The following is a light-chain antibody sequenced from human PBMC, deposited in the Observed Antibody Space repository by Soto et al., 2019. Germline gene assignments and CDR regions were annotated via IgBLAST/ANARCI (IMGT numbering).Light chain of an antibody. CDR3: QQYNDWPIT. CDR1: QTVNSK. J-gene: IGKJ5*01. V-gene: IGKV3-15*01. Sequence: EIVMTQSPATVSVSQGERASLSCRASQTVNSKMAWYQQKPGQGPRLLIYGASTRATGIPARFSGSGSGTEFTLTISSLQLEDLAVYWCQQYNDWPITFGQGTRLEI. CDR2: GAS.